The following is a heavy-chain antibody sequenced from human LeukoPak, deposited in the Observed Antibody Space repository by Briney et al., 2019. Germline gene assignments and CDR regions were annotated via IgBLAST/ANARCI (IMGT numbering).Heavy chain of an antibody. CDR1: GGTFSSYA. Sequence: GASVKVSCKASGGTFSSYAISWVRQAPGQGLEWMGGIIPIFGTANYAQKFQGRVTITADESTSTAYMELSSLRSEDTAVYYCARDPEVEGWYGFSYYMDVWGKGTTVTVSS. J-gene: IGHJ6*03. CDR2: IIPIFGTA. D-gene: IGHD6-19*01. V-gene: IGHV1-69*13. CDR3: ARDPEVEGWYGFSYYMDV.